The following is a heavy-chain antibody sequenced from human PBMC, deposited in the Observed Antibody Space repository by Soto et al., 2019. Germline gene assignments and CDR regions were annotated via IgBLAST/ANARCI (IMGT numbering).Heavy chain of an antibody. Sequence: EVRLLESGGGLVKPGGSLSLSCAPSGLTFSNYAMSWVRQAPGGGLEGVSSMSGSSSTTYYADPVRGRCTISRDRSKNTLYLQMSSLRADDTALYYCAKNQERELPRVIDFWGQGTLVTVSS. CDR1: GLTFSNYA. J-gene: IGHJ4*02. V-gene: IGHV3-23*01. CDR2: MSGSSSTT. D-gene: IGHD1-7*01. CDR3: AKNQERELPRVIDF.